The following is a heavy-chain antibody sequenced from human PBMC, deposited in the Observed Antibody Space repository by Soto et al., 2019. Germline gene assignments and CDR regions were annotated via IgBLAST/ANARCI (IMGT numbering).Heavy chain of an antibody. CDR3: ARHGSGYSSSWYDAGREYNWFDP. J-gene: IGHJ5*02. CDR2: IYYSGST. CDR1: GGSISSYY. Sequence: SETLSLTCTVSGGSISSYYWSWIRQPPGKGLEWIGYIYYSGSTNYNPSLKSRVTISVYTSTNQFSLKLSSVTAADTAVYYCARHGSGYSSSWYDAGREYNWFDPWGQGTLVTVSS. D-gene: IGHD6-13*01. V-gene: IGHV4-59*08.